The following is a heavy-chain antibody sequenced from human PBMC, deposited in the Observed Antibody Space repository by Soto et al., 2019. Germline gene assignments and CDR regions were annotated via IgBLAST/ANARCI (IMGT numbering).Heavy chain of an antibody. V-gene: IGHV4-39*01. CDR2: IYYSGST. CDR3: ATTFSNYDFWSGYWIKSWFDP. J-gene: IGHJ5*02. D-gene: IGHD3-3*01. Sequence: KPSETLSLTCTVSVCSISSSSYYWGWIRQPPGKGQEWIGSIYYSGSTYYNPSLKSRVTISVDTSKNQFSLKLSSVTAADTAVYYCATTFSNYDFWSGYWIKSWFDPWGQGTLVTVSS. CDR1: VCSISSSSYY.